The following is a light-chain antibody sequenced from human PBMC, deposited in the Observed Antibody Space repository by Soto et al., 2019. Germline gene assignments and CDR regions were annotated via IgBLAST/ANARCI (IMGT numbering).Light chain of an antibody. V-gene: IGKV3-20*01. CDR2: AAS. J-gene: IGKJ2*01. Sequence: EIVLTQSPGTLSLSPEERATLSCRASRTLTSSYVVWYRQKPGQAPRLLIYAASRRATGIPDRFSGSGSATEYTLTISRLEPEDFAVYYCQQQGTFGQGTKLEIK. CDR1: RTLTSSY. CDR3: QQQGT.